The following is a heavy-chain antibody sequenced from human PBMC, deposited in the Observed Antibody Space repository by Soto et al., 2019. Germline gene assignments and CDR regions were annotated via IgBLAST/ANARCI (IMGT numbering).Heavy chain of an antibody. D-gene: IGHD3-10*01. J-gene: IGHJ4*02. Sequence: QVQLQQWGAGLLKPSETLSLTCAVYGGSFSGYYWSWIRQPPGKGLEWIGEINHSGSTNYNPSLKSRVTTSRDTSKIQFSLELSSVTAADTAVYYCARGAVFTGSGSYYVDYWGQGTLVTVSS. CDR1: GGSFSGYY. CDR3: ARGAVFTGSGSYYVDY. CDR2: INHSGST. V-gene: IGHV4-34*01.